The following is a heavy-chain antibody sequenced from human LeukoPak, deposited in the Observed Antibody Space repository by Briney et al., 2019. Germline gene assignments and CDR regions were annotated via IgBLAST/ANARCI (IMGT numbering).Heavy chain of an antibody. D-gene: IGHD3-22*01. CDR1: GYTFTGYY. Sequence: ASVKVSCKASGYTFTGYYMHWVRQAPGQGLEWMGRINPNSGGTNYAQKFQGRVTMTRDTSISTAYMELSRLRSDYTAVYYCASPHYYDSSSFDYWGQGTLVTVSS. J-gene: IGHJ4*02. CDR2: INPNSGGT. V-gene: IGHV1-2*06. CDR3: ASPHYYDSSSFDY.